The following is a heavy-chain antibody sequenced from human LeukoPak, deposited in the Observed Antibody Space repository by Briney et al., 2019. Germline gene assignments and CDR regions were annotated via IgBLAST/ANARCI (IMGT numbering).Heavy chain of an antibody. Sequence: GGSLRLSCAASGFTFSSYWMHWVRQAPGKGLVWDSRINTDGSSTSYADSVKGRFTISRDNAKNTLYLQMNSLRAEDTAVYYCARDSLLIAAPFDYSGQGTLVTVSS. CDR1: GFTFSSYW. CDR3: ARDSLLIAAPFDY. V-gene: IGHV3-74*01. D-gene: IGHD6-6*01. J-gene: IGHJ4*02. CDR2: INTDGSST.